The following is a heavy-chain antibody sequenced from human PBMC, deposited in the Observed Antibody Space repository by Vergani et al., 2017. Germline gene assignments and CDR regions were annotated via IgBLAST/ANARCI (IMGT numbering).Heavy chain of an antibody. J-gene: IGHJ3*02. Sequence: EVQLVESGGGLVKPGGSLRLSCAASGFTFSSYSTNWVRQAPGKGLEWVSSISSSSSYIYYADSVKGRFTISRDNAKNSLYLQMNSLRAEDTAVYYCARVGDDAFDIWGQGTMVTVSS. CDR2: ISSSSSYI. CDR1: GFTFSSYS. V-gene: IGHV3-21*01. CDR3: ARVGDDAFDI.